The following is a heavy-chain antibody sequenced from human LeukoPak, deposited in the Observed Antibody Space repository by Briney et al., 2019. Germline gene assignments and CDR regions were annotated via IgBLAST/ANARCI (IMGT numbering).Heavy chain of an antibody. V-gene: IGHV5-51*01. CDR2: IYPGDSDT. Sequence: GESLKISCKGSGYSFTSYWIGWVRQMPGKGLEWMGIIYPGDSDTRYSPSFQGQVTISADKSISTAYLQWSSLKASDTAMYYCARHVNPSSWPPFDAFDIWGQGTMVTVSS. CDR1: GYSFTSYW. CDR3: ARHVNPSSWPPFDAFDI. D-gene: IGHD6-13*01. J-gene: IGHJ3*02.